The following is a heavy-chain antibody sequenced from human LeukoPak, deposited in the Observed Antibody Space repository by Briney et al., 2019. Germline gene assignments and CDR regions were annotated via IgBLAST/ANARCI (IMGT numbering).Heavy chain of an antibody. CDR1: GFTFSSYW. V-gene: IGHV3-7*01. J-gene: IGHJ4*02. D-gene: IGHD6-19*01. CDR3: ARIKSSGWYKY. CDR2: IKQDGSEK. Sequence: PGGSLRLSCAASGFTFSSYWMSWVRQAPGKGLEWVANIKQDGSEKYYVDSVKGRLTISRDNARNPLYLQMNSLRAEDTAVYYCARIKSSGWYKYWGQGTLVTVSS.